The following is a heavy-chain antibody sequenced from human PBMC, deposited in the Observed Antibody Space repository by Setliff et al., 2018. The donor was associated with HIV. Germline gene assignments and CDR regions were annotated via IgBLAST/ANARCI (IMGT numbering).Heavy chain of an antibody. J-gene: IGHJ5*02. CDR3: ARDLGINPQGWFDP. D-gene: IGHD3-16*01. CDR1: GYTFSSYG. V-gene: IGHV1-18*01. Sequence: GASVKVSCKASGYTFSSYGVSWVRQAPGQGLEWMGWISAYNDNTNYAQKLQGRVTMTTDTSTSTAYMELRSLRSDDTVVYYCARDLGINPQGWFDPWGQGTLVTVSS. CDR2: ISAYNDNT.